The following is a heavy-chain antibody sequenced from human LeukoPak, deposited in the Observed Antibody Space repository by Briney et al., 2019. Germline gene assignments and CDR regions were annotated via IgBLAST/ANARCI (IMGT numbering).Heavy chain of an antibody. CDR2: IKQDGSEK. CDR3: ARGEAYCSSTSYRAFDI. Sequence: GGSLRLSCAASGFTFSSYWMSWVRQAPGKGLEWVANIKQDGSEKYYVDSVKGRFTISRDNAKNSLYLQMNSLRAEDTAVYYCARGEAYCSSTSYRAFDIWGQGTMVTVSS. D-gene: IGHD2-2*01. J-gene: IGHJ3*02. V-gene: IGHV3-7*03. CDR1: GFTFSSYW.